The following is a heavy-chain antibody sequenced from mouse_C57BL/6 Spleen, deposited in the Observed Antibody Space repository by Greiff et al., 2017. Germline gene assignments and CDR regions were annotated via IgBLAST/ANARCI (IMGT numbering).Heavy chain of an antibody. Sequence: EVKLMESGGDLVKPGGSLKLSCAASGFTFSSYGMSWVRQTPDKRLEWVATISSGGSYTYYPDSVKGRFTISRDNAKNTLYLQMSSLKSEDTAMYYCARHELTGTDYFDYWGQGTTLTVSS. CDR3: ARHELTGTDYFDY. J-gene: IGHJ2*01. V-gene: IGHV5-6*01. CDR1: GFTFSSYG. D-gene: IGHD4-1*01. CDR2: ISSGGSYT.